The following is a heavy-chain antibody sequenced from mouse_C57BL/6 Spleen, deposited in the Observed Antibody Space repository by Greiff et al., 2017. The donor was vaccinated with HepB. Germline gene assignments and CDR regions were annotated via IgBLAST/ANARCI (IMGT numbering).Heavy chain of an antibody. CDR1: GYTFTSYW. V-gene: IGHV1-53*01. CDR3: ARPYYDYDGPYYAMDY. CDR2: INPSNGGT. D-gene: IGHD2-4*01. J-gene: IGHJ4*01. Sequence: QVQLQQPGTELVKPGASVKLPGASGYTFTSYWMHWLKQRPGQGLEWIGNINPSNGGTNYNEKFKSKATLTVDKSSSTAYMQLSSLTSYDSAVYYCARPYYDYDGPYYAMDYWGQGTSVTVSS.